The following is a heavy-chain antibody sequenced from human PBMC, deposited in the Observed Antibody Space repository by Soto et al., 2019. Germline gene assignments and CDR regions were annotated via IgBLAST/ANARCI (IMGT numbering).Heavy chain of an antibody. Sequence: ESLKISCKGSGYSFTSYWISWVRQMPGKGLEWMGRIDPSDSYTNYSPSFQGHVTISAGKSISTAYLQWSSLKASDTAMYYCARVGYCSSTSCYYYYYGMDVWGQGTTVTVSS. J-gene: IGHJ6*02. CDR2: IDPSDSYT. CDR1: GYSFTSYW. D-gene: IGHD2-2*01. V-gene: IGHV5-10-1*01. CDR3: ARVGYCSSTSCYYYYYGMDV.